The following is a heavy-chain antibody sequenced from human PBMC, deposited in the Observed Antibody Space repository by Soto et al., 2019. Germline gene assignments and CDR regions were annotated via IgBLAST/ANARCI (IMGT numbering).Heavy chain of an antibody. CDR3: ARGEYITLVRGVLAYAFDI. CDR2: IYPGDSDT. Sequence: GESLKISCKGSGYSFTSYWIGWVRQMPGKGLEWMGIIYPGDSDTRYSPSFQGQVTISADKSISTAYLQWSSLKASDTAMYYCARGEYITLVRGVLAYAFDIWAQRTMVTVSS. J-gene: IGHJ3*02. D-gene: IGHD3-10*01. V-gene: IGHV5-51*01. CDR1: GYSFTSYW.